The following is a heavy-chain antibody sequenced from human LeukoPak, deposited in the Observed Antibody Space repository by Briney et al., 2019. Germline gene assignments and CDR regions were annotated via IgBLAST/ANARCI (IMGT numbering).Heavy chain of an antibody. Sequence: PGRSLRLSCAASGFTFSSYGMHWIRQAPGKGLEWVAVISYDGSNKYYADSVKGRFTISRDNSKNTLYLQMNSLRAEDTAVYYCAKNRLRSVVVATHLGYWAQGTLVTVSS. CDR2: ISYDGSNK. J-gene: IGHJ4*02. V-gene: IGHV3-30*18. CDR3: AKNRLRSVVVATHLGY. CDR1: GFTFSSYG. D-gene: IGHD2-15*01.